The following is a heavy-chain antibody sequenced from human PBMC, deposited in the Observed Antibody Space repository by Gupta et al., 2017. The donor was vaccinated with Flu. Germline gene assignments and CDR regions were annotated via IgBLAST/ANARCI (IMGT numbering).Heavy chain of an antibody. D-gene: IGHD2-15*01. J-gene: IGHJ4*02. CDR3: ASIYCSGGSCPGS. V-gene: IGHV3-21*01. CDR2: ISSSSSYI. Sequence: EVQLVESGGGLVKPGGSLRLSCAASGFTFSSYSMNWVRQAPGKGLEWVSSISSSSSYIYYADSVKGRFTISRDNAKNSLYLQMNSLRAEDTAVYYCASIYCSGGSCPGSWGQGTLVTVSS. CDR1: GFTFSSYS.